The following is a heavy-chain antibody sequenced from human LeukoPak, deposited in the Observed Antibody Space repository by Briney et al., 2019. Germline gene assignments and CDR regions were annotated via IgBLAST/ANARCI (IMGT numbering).Heavy chain of an antibody. J-gene: IGHJ4*02. CDR2: IYYSGST. CDR3: ARANYGDFDY. CDR1: GGSISSYY. D-gene: IGHD4-17*01. Sequence: SETLSLTCTVSGGSISSYYWSWIRQPPGKGLEWIGYIYYSGSTNYNPSLKSRVTISVDTSKNQFSLKLSSVTAADTAVYYCARANYGDFDYWGQGTLVTVSS. V-gene: IGHV4-59*01.